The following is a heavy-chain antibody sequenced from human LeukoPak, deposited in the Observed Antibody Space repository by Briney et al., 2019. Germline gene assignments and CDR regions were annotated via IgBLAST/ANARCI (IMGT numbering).Heavy chain of an antibody. V-gene: IGHV3-21*01. J-gene: IGHJ6*02. Sequence: PGRSLRLAWAATGSTVSSHSMNWVRQAAGKGLEWVSSISSTSSYISYADSVTGSLTISRDHANNSLYLQMNTLRAEDTAVYYCARYWLTGIWVDVWGQGITVTVSS. CDR2: ISSTSSYI. D-gene: IGHD3-9*01. CDR1: GSTVSSHS. CDR3: ARYWLTGIWVDV.